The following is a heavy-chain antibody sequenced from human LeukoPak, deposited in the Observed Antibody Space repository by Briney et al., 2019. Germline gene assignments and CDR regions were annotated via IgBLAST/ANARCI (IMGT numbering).Heavy chain of an antibody. J-gene: IGHJ4*02. Sequence: ASVKVSCKASGYTFTSYYMHWVRQAPGQGLEWMGIITPSGGSTSSAQKFQGRVTMTRDMSTGTVYMELRCLRSQDTGVYYGARGDSSAQIGGFDYWGQRTLVTVSS. V-gene: IGHV1-46*01. CDR3: ARGDSSAQIGGFDY. D-gene: IGHD3-22*01. CDR2: ITPSGGST. CDR1: GYTFTSYY.